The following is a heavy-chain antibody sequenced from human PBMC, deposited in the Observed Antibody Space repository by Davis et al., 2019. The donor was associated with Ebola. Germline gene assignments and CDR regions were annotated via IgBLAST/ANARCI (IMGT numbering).Heavy chain of an antibody. CDR1: GGTFSSYA. D-gene: IGHD7-27*01. V-gene: IGHV1-69*13. J-gene: IGHJ6*04. CDR3: ARETGDGGGMDV. CDR2: IIPMFDTA. Sequence: SVKVSCKASGGTFSSYAISWVRQAPGQGLEWMGGIIPMFDTANYAQKFQGRVTITADESTSTAYMELSSLRSEDTAVYSCARETGDGGGMDVWGKGTTVTVSS.